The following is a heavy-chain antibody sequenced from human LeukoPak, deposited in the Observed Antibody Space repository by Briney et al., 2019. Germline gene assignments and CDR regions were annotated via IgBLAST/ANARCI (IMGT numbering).Heavy chain of an antibody. V-gene: IGHV3-48*01. CDR3: ARNAWKSSDSGRGRMDV. J-gene: IGHJ6*02. Sequence: GGSLRLSCAPSGFSLSHYSVTWVRQASGKGLEWVSYIGVTGSPTYYADSVKARFTISRDDAKESLYLQMNSLRAEDTAVYYCARNAWKSSDSGRGRMDVWGQGTSVTVSS. D-gene: IGHD3-10*01. CDR1: GFSLSHYS. CDR2: IGVTGSPT.